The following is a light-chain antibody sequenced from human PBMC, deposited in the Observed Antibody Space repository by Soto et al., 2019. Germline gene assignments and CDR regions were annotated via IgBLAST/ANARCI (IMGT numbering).Light chain of an antibody. V-gene: IGLV2-14*01. CDR3: SAYKTSRTYV. CDR2: EVN. CDR1: NSDIGTYNY. Sequence: QAVVTQPASVSGSPGQSITISCTGTNSDIGTYNYVSWYQHHPGKAPKVMIYEVNNRPSGVSYRFSGSKSGNTASLTISGLQAEDEADYYCSAYKTSRTYVFGTGTKLTVL. J-gene: IGLJ1*01.